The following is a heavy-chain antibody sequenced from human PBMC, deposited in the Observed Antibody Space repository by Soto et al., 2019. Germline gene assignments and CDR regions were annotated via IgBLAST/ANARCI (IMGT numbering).Heavy chain of an antibody. CDR1: GGSISSYY. CDR3: ARVGPETYYDFWSGYYPPPYYFDY. J-gene: IGHJ4*02. CDR2: IYYSGST. Sequence: QVQLQESGPGLVKPSETLSLTCTVSGGSISSYYWSWIRQPPGKGLEWIGYIYYSGSTNYNPSLKSRVTLSVDTSKNQFSLKLSSVTAADTAVYYCARVGPETYYDFWSGYYPPPYYFDYWGQGTLVTVSS. D-gene: IGHD3-3*01. V-gene: IGHV4-59*01.